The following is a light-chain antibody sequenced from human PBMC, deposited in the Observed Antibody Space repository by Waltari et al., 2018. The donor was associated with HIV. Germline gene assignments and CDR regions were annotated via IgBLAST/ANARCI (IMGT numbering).Light chain of an antibody. CDR1: SSDIVSPT. V-gene: IGLV1-44*01. CDR2: NTN. J-gene: IGLJ1*01. Sequence: QSVLTQPPSASGPPGPRVTISCSGRSSDIVSPTVNWYQQLPGTAPQILIYNTNQRPTGVPDRFSGSQSGTSASLAISGLQSEDEADYYCAAWDDGLIGYVLGTGTKVTVL. CDR3: AAWDDGLIGYV.